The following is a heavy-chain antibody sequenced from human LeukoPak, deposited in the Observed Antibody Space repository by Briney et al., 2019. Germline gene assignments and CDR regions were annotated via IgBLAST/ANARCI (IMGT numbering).Heavy chain of an antibody. CDR3: AKGPWYYYYMDV. CDR1: GFTVSSNY. Sequence: PGGSLRLSCAASGFTVSSNYMSWVRQAPGKGLEWVSAISGSGGSTYYADSVKGRFTISRDNSKNTLYLQMNSLRAEDTAVYYCAKGPWYYYYMDVWGKGTTVTVSS. CDR2: ISGSGGST. J-gene: IGHJ6*03. V-gene: IGHV3-23*01.